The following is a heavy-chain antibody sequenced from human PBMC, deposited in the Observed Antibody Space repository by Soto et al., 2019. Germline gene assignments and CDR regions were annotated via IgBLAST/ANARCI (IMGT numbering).Heavy chain of an antibody. D-gene: IGHD3-16*01. V-gene: IGHV1-18*01. CDR2: INGYNGNT. Sequence: QVQLVQSGAEVKKPGASVKVSCKASGYTFTRSGISWVRQAPGQGLEWMGWINGYNGNTNYTQKIQGRITMTTATPTSTAYMALKRLRSDDTAVYYCARMGDGPYYYYGMDVWGQGTTVIVSS. CDR3: ARMGDGPYYYYGMDV. CDR1: GYTFTRSG. J-gene: IGHJ6*02.